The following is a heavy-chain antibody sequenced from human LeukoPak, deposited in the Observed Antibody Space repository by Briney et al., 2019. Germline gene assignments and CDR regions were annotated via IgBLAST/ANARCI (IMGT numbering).Heavy chain of an antibody. D-gene: IGHD5-18*01. V-gene: IGHV3-23*01. J-gene: IGHJ4*02. Sequence: GGSLRLSCAASGFTFSSYAMSWVRQAPGKGLEWVSAISGSGGSTYYAHSVKGRFTISRDNSKNTLYLQMNSLRAEDTAVYYCAKDREQLWLLGYFDYWGQGTLVTVSS. CDR3: AKDREQLWLLGYFDY. CDR2: ISGSGGST. CDR1: GFTFSSYA.